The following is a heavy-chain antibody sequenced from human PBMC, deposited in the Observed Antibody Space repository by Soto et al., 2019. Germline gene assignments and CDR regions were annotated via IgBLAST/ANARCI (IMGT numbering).Heavy chain of an antibody. CDR1: GYTFTSYD. CDR2: ISADNGNT. V-gene: IGHV1-18*01. D-gene: IGHD1-7*01. Sequence: ASVKVSCKASGYTFTSYDINWVRQATGQGLEWMGWISADNGNTNYAQKLQGRVTMTTDTSTSTAYMELRSLRSDDTAVYYCARDSQLELRRAFDIWGQVTMVTVSS. J-gene: IGHJ3*02. CDR3: ARDSQLELRRAFDI.